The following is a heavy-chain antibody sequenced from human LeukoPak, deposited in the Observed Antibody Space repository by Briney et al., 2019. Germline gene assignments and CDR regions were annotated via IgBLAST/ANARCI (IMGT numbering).Heavy chain of an antibody. V-gene: IGHV4-59*01. CDR2: MFASGTS. CDR1: GGSISSDY. Sequence: SETLSLTRTVSGGSISSDYWSWIRQPPGKGLEYIGFMFASGTSNYNPSFKSRVTMSVDTSKSQFSMNLSSVTAADTAVYYCARGMYELQLGAWFDPWGQGTLVTVSS. D-gene: IGHD3-16*01. J-gene: IGHJ5*02. CDR3: ARGMYELQLGAWFDP.